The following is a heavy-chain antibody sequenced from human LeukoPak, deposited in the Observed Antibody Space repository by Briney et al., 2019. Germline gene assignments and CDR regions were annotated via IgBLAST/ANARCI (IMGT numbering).Heavy chain of an antibody. CDR2: IYYSGST. CDR3: ARFRGRIAAAGRWVDY. J-gene: IGHJ4*02. V-gene: IGHV4-39*01. D-gene: IGHD6-13*01. CDR1: GGSISSSSYY. Sequence: PSETLSLTCTVSGGSISSSSYYWGWIRQPPGKGLEWIGSIYYSGSTYYNPSLKSRVTISVDTSKNQFSLKLSSVTAADTAVYYCARFRGRIAAAGRWVDYWGQGTLVTVSS.